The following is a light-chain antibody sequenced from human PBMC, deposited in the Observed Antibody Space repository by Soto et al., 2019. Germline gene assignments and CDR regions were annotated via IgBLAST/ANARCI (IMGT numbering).Light chain of an antibody. Sequence: QSVLTQPPSASGTPGQTVTISCSGSSSNIESNTVNWYQHLPGTAPKLLIYSNNQRPSGVPDRFSGSKSGTSASLAISGLQSEDEADYYCAAWHDSLNGRVVFGGGTKLTVL. J-gene: IGLJ2*01. CDR1: SSNIESNT. CDR2: SNN. CDR3: AAWHDSLNGRVV. V-gene: IGLV1-44*01.